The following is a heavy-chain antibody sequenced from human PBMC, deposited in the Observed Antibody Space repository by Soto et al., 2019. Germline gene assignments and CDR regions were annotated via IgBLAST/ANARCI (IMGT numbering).Heavy chain of an antibody. CDR1: GFTFSGSA. J-gene: IGHJ6*03. CDR2: VRSKPNNYAT. Sequence: EVQLVESGGGLVQPGGSLKLSCAASGFTFSGSAMHWVRQASGKGLEWVGRVRSKPNNYATAYGASVKGRFTISRDDSKNTAYLQMNSLNTEDTAVYYCSRQASDFWSGKPQYYMDVWVKGTTVTVSS. CDR3: SRQASDFWSGKPQYYMDV. V-gene: IGHV3-73*01. D-gene: IGHD3-3*01.